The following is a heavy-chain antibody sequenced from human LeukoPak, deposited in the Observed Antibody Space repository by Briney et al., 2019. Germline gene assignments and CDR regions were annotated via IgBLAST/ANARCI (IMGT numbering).Heavy chain of an antibody. Sequence: PGGSLRLSCEASGFTFGSHAMYWVRQAPGKGLEWVAGIFGSGGSPHYADPVKGRFTISRDNSKSTLEMQMNSLRAEDTALYYCVKEANGFDMWGLGTMVTVSS. CDR1: GFTFGSHA. V-gene: IGHV3-23*01. D-gene: IGHD2-8*01. CDR3: VKEANGFDM. J-gene: IGHJ3*02. CDR2: IFGSGGSP.